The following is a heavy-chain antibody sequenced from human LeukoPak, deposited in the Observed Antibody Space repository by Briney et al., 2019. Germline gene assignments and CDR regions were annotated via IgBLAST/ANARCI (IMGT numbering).Heavy chain of an antibody. CDR3: ARDNLIAAAGTGFDP. CDR2: ISSSSDYI. J-gene: IGHJ5*02. V-gene: IGHV3-21*01. Sequence: GGSLRLSCAASGFTFSNYKMNWVRQAPGKGLEWVSSISSSSDYIYYADSVKGRFTISRDNAKKSLYLQMNSLRAEDTAVYSCARDNLIAAAGTGFDPWGQGTLVTASS. D-gene: IGHD6-13*01. CDR1: GFTFSNYK.